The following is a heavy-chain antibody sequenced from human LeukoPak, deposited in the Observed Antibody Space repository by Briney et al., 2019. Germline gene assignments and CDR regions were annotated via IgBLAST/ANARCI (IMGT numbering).Heavy chain of an antibody. Sequence: SETLSLTCTVSGGSISSYYWSWIRQPPGKGLQWIGYIYYSGSTNYNPSLESRVTISVDTSKNQFSLNLRSVTAADTAVYYCARLAGTTGRYYYYGMDVWGQGTTVTVS. CDR2: IYYSGST. CDR1: GGSISSYY. J-gene: IGHJ6*02. V-gene: IGHV4-59*01. CDR3: ARLAGTTGRYYYYGMDV. D-gene: IGHD4-11*01.